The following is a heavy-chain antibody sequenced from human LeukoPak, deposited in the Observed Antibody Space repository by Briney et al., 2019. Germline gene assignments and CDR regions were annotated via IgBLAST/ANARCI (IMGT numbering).Heavy chain of an antibody. CDR1: GYSISSGYY. CDR2: MYHSGST. J-gene: IGHJ2*01. D-gene: IGHD2-21*02. V-gene: IGHV4-38-2*01. Sequence: KPSETLSLTCAVSGYSISSGYYWGWIRQPPEKGLEWIGSMYHSGSTYYNPSLQSRVTISMDTSKNEFSLKLSSVTAADTAVYYCARRAPPMVTLGGFHWSWYFDLWGRGTLVTVSS. CDR3: ARRAPPMVTLGGFHWSWYFDL.